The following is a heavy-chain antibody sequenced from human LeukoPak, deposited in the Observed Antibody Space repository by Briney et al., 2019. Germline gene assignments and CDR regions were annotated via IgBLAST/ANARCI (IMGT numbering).Heavy chain of an antibody. CDR2: FYNSGRS. Sequence: SETLSLTCTVSDDSISDYYRGWIRQPPGKGLEWIGYFYNSGRSTYNPSLKSRVTISADTSKNHFSLKLNSVTSADTAVYYCTRGAGWLIDYWGQGILVTVSS. CDR3: TRGAGWLIDY. J-gene: IGHJ4*02. CDR1: DDSISDYY. V-gene: IGHV4-59*01. D-gene: IGHD3-16*01.